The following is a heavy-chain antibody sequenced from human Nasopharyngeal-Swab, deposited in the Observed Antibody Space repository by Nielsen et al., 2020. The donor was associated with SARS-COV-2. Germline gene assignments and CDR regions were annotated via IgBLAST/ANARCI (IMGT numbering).Heavy chain of an antibody. CDR2: ISSSGSTI. CDR3: ATPEVGFGGPDY. D-gene: IGHD3-10*01. Sequence: GESLKISCAASGFTFSDYYMSWIRQAPGKGLEWVSYISSSGSTIYYADSVKGRFTISRDNAKNSLYLQMNSLRAEDTAVYYCATPEVGFGGPDYWDQGTLVTVSS. J-gene: IGHJ4*02. V-gene: IGHV3-11*01. CDR1: GFTFSDYY.